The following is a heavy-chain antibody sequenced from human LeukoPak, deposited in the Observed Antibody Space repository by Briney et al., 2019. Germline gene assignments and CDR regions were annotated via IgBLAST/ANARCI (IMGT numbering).Heavy chain of an antibody. J-gene: IGHJ4*02. CDR1: GFTFSSYG. CDR3: ARVGRNFDY. Sequence: PGGSLRLSCAASGFTFSSYGMHWVRQAPGKGLEWVAVIWYDGSNEYYAESVKGRFTISRDNAKNSLYLQMNSLRAEDTAVYYCARVGRNFDYWGQGTLVTVSS. V-gene: IGHV3-33*01. CDR2: IWYDGSNE.